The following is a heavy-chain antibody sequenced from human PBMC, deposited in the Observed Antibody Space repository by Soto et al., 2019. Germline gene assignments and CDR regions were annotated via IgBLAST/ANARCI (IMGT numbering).Heavy chain of an antibody. V-gene: IGHV3-30-3*01. CDR3: ARVYYYDSSGYYYYYYYGMDV. J-gene: IGHJ6*02. D-gene: IGHD3-22*01. Sequence: GGSLRLSCAASGFTFSSYAMHWVRQAPGKGLEWVAVISYDGSNKYYADSVKGRFTISRDNSKNTLYLQMNSLRAEDTAVYYCARVYYYDSSGYYYYYYYGMDVWGQGTTVTVS. CDR1: GFTFSSYA. CDR2: ISYDGSNK.